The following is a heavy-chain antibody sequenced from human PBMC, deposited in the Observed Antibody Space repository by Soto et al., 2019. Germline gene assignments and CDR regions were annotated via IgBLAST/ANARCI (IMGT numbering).Heavy chain of an antibody. J-gene: IGHJ4*02. CDR3: ARVGGVAARTFDY. D-gene: IGHD2-15*01. CDR2: LYYSGNT. Sequence: PSETLSLTCTVSGGSISPFYWSWVRQPPGKGLEWIGYLYYSGNTNYNPSLKSRVTISVDASKNQVSLRLTSVTAADTTVYHCARVGGVAARTFDYWGQGTVVTVPS. CDR1: GGSISPFY. V-gene: IGHV4-59*01.